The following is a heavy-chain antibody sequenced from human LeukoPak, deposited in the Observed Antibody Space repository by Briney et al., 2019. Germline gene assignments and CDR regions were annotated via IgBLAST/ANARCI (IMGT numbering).Heavy chain of an antibody. CDR3: VRTGYSSGWYFDY. J-gene: IGHJ4*02. V-gene: IGHV4-59*01. CDR1: GGSISSYY. CDR2: IYYSGST. Sequence: SETLSLTCTVSGGSISSYYWSWIRQPPGKGLEWIGYIYYSGSTNYNPSLKSRVTISVDTSKNQFSLKLSSVTAADTAVYYCVRTGYSSGWYFDYWGQGTLVTVSS. D-gene: IGHD6-19*01.